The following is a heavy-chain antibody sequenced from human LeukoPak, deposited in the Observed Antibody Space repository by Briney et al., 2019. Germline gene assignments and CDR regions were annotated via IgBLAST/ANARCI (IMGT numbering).Heavy chain of an antibody. J-gene: IGHJ4*02. Sequence: ASVKVSCKASGYTFTGYYMHWVRQAPGQGLEWMGIINPSAGSTTYAQKFQGRVTVTRDTSTSTVYMELSSLRSEDTAVYYCARVGAEYQLLGFIDYWGQGTLVTVSS. CDR3: ARVGAEYQLLGFIDY. CDR2: INPSAGST. CDR1: GYTFTGYY. D-gene: IGHD2-2*01. V-gene: IGHV1-46*01.